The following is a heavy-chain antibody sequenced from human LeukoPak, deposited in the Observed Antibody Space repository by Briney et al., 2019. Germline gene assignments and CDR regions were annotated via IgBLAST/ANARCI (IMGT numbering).Heavy chain of an antibody. J-gene: IGHJ4*02. CDR3: ARGTGSYYSLGY. D-gene: IGHD1-26*01. CDR2: INSDGSST. Sequence: HAGGSLRLSCAASGFTFSSYWMHWVRQAPGKGLVWVSRINSDGSSTSYADSVKGRFTISRDNAKNTLYLQMDSLRAEDTAMYYCARGTGSYYSLGYWGQGTLVIVSS. V-gene: IGHV3-74*01. CDR1: GFTFSSYW.